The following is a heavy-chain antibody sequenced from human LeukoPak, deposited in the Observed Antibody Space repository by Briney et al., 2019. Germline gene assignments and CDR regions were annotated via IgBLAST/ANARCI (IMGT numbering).Heavy chain of an antibody. Sequence: GGSLRLSCAPSGFTFSGSALHWVRQASGKALEWVGRIRSTANGYATGYAASVKGRFTISRDDSKNTAYLQMDSLKTEDTAVYYCTGNYYGSGSYADFDYWGQGTLVTVSS. CDR2: IRSTANGYAT. V-gene: IGHV3-73*01. D-gene: IGHD3-10*01. J-gene: IGHJ4*02. CDR3: TGNYYGSGSYADFDY. CDR1: GFTFSGSA.